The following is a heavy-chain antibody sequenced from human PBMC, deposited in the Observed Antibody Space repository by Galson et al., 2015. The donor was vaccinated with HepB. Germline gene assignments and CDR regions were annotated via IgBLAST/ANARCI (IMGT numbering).Heavy chain of an antibody. CDR1: GFTLRSYW. CDR3: ASGNSHAFDI. Sequence: SLRLSCAASGFTLRSYWMHWVRQTPGKGLVWVSRINSDGSSTKDADSVKGRLTISRDNAKNTLYLQMNSLRAEDTAVYYCASGNSHAFDIWGQGTMVTVSS. V-gene: IGHV3-74*03. CDR2: INSDGSST. J-gene: IGHJ3*02. D-gene: IGHD2-21*01.